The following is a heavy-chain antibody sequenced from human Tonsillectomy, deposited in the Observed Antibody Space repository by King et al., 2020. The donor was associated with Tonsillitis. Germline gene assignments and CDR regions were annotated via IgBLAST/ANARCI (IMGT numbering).Heavy chain of an antibody. V-gene: IGHV1-69*01. J-gene: IGHJ5*02. D-gene: IGHD3-22*01. Sequence: QLVQSGAEVKKPGSSVKVSCKASGGTFSSYAISWVRQAPGQGLEWMGGIIPIFGTANYAQKFQGRVTITADESTSTAYMELRSLRSEDTAVYYCASADYYDSSGDQRWFDPWGQGTLVTVSS. CDR1: GGTFSSYA. CDR3: ASADYYDSSGDQRWFDP. CDR2: IIPIFGTA.